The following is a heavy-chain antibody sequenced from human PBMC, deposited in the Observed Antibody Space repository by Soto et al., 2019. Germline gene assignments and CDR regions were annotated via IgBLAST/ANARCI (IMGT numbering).Heavy chain of an antibody. CDR3: ARDGGSYYYYMDV. CDR2: IWYDGSNK. J-gene: IGHJ6*03. D-gene: IGHD2-15*01. V-gene: IGHV3-33*01. Sequence: GGSLRLSCAASGFTFSSYGMHWVRQTPGKGLEWVAVIWYDGSNKYYADSVKGRFTISRDNSKNTLYLQMNSLRAEDTAVYYCARDGGSYYYYMDVWGKGTTVTVSS. CDR1: GFTFSSYG.